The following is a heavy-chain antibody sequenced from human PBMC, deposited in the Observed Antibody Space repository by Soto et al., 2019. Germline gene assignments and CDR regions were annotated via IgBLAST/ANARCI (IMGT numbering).Heavy chain of an antibody. CDR1: GGSFSGHY. J-gene: IGHJ4*02. Sequence: SETLSLTCTVNGGSFSGHYCSWIRQSPGKGLEWIGDINDSGSTSYNPSLKSRVTISIDTSAKFLSLKLTSVTAADTAVYFCARGFPRDTARHWGQGNLVPVSS. CDR3: ARGFPRDTARH. CDR2: INDSGST. V-gene: IGHV4-34*01.